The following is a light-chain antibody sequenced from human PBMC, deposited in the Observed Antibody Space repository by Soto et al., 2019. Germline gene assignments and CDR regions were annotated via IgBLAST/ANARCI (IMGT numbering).Light chain of an antibody. CDR2: GAS. V-gene: IGKV3-20*01. CDR1: QPVSSNY. Sequence: EIVLTQSPGILSLSPGERATLSCRASQPVSSNYLAWYQQKPGQAPRLLIYGASNRATGIPYRFSASGSGTDFTLTISRLEPEDFAVYYCQQYGSSPSPFGQGTKVEIK. CDR3: QQYGSSPSP. J-gene: IGKJ1*01.